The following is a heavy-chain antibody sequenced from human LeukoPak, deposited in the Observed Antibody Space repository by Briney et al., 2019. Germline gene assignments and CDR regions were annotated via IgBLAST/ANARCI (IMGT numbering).Heavy chain of an antibody. CDR2: INSDGSST. CDR1: GFTFSSYW. D-gene: IGHD2-21*02. J-gene: IGHJ6*02. V-gene: IGHV3-74*01. CDR3: ARDCGGDCYYYYGMDV. Sequence: GGSLRLSCAASGFTFSSYWMHWVRQPPGRGLGWVSRINSDGSSTSYADSVKGRFTISRGNAKNTLYLQMNSLSAEDTAVYYCARDCGGDCYYYYGMDVWGQGTTVTVSS.